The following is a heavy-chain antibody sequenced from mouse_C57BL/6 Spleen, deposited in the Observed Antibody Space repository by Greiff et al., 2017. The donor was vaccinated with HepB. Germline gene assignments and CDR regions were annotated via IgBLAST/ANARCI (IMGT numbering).Heavy chain of an antibody. J-gene: IGHJ4*01. D-gene: IGHD2-3*01. CDR1: GYTFTDYY. V-gene: IGHV1-76*01. CDR2: IYPGSGNT. CDR3: ARDDGYYGAMDY. Sequence: QVQLKESGAELVRPGASVKLSCKASGYTFTDYYINWVKQRPGQGLEWIARIYPGSGNTYYNEKFKGKATLTAEKSSSTAYMQLSSLTSEDSAVYICARDDGYYGAMDYWGQGTSVTVSS.